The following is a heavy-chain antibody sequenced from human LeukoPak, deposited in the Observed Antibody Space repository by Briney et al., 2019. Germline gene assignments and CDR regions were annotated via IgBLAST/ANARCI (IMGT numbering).Heavy chain of an antibody. CDR3: ARHEVYYYGMDV. Sequence: SETLSLTCTVSGVSISNYYWSWIRQSPGKGLEWIGYMYYSGNTNYNPSLKSRVTISVDTSKNQFSLKVRSVTAADTAVYYCARHEVYYYGMDVWGQGTTVTVSS. CDR1: GVSISNYY. CDR2: MYYSGNT. J-gene: IGHJ6*02. V-gene: IGHV4-59*08.